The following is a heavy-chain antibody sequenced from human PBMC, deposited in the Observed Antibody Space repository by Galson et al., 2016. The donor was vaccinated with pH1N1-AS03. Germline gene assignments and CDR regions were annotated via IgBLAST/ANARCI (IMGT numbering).Heavy chain of an antibody. J-gene: IGHJ3*02. CDR1: GGSINNHY. Sequence: ETLSLTCAVSGGSINNHYLSWIRQPPGKGLEWIGYIDNTGSTTYNPSLQSRLTMSVDSSKNQFSLRLRSVTAADTAVYYCARLFMEGLCSGGSCHQTNAFDMCGQGTMVTVSS. V-gene: IGHV4-59*08. CDR3: ARLFMEGLCSGGSCHQTNAFDM. D-gene: IGHD2-15*01. CDR2: IDNTGST.